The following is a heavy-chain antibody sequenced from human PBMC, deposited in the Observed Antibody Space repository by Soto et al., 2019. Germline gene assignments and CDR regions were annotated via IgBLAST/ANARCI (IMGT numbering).Heavy chain of an antibody. CDR1: GGSISSGAYY. D-gene: IGHD1-1*01. Sequence: QVQLQESGPGLVKPSQTLSLTCTVSGGSISSGAYYWSWIRQHPGKGLEWIGYIYSSGSTHYNPSLKSRVAMSVDTSKNLFSLKLSSVTAADTAVYYCARDPAGKGSFDSWGQGTLVTVSS. CDR3: ARDPAGKGSFDS. CDR2: IYSSGST. V-gene: IGHV4-31*03. J-gene: IGHJ4*02.